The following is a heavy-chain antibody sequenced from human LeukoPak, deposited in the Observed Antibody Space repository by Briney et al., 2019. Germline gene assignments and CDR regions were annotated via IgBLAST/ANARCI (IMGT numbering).Heavy chain of an antibody. J-gene: IGHJ3*02. CDR3: ARDSLEKDAFDI. D-gene: IGHD3-3*01. CDR2: INPNSGGT. Sequence: GASVKVSCTASGYTFTGYYMHWVRQAPGQGLEWMGWINPNSGGTNYAQKFQGRVTMTRDTSISTAYMELSRLRSDDTAVYYCARDSLEKDAFDIWGQGTMVTVSS. CDR1: GYTFTGYY. V-gene: IGHV1-2*02.